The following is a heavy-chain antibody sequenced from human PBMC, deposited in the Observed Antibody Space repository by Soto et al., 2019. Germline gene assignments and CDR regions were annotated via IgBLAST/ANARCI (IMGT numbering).Heavy chain of an antibody. CDR2: IFHPGTT. CDR3: ARMPFGYYAMDV. Sequence: QVQLQESGPGLVKPSGTLSLSCAVSGGSITSNNWFSWVRQPPGKGLEWIGEIFHPGTTNYNTALKSRVTISVDRSTNQFSLKLSAVTAADTAVYYCARMPFGYYAMDVWGQGTTVTVSS. CDR1: GGSITSNNW. V-gene: IGHV4-4*02. D-gene: IGHD2-2*01. J-gene: IGHJ6*02.